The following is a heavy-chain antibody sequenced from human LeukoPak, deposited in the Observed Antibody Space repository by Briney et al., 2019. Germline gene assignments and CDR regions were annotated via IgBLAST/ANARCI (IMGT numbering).Heavy chain of an antibody. CDR3: ARAREVSYSGYDGLHDY. CDR1: GGSISSSSYY. Sequence: SETLSLTCTVSGGSISSSSYYWGWIRQPPGKGLEWIGSIYYRGSTYYNPSLKSRVTISVDTSKNQFSLKLSSVTAADTAVYYCARAREVSYSGYDGLHDYWGQGTLVTVSS. D-gene: IGHD5-12*01. J-gene: IGHJ4*02. CDR2: IYYRGST. V-gene: IGHV4-39*07.